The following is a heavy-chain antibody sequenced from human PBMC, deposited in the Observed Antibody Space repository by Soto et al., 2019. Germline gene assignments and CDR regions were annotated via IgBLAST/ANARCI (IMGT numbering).Heavy chain of an antibody. V-gene: IGHV1-18*01. CDR2: ISAHNGNT. D-gene: IGHD1-1*01. J-gene: IGHJ4*02. CDR3: ARGRYGDY. Sequence: QVHLVQSGAEVKKPGASVKVSCKGSGYAFTXYGITWVRQAPGQGLEWMGWISAHNGNTNYAQKLQGRVTVTRDTSTSTAYMELRSLRSDDTAVYYCARGRYGDYWGQGALVTVSS. CDR1: GYAFTXYG.